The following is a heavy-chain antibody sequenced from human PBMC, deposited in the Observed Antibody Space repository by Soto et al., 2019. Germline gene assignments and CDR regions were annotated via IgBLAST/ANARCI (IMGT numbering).Heavy chain of an antibody. CDR3: ARGGSWYDF. Sequence: QIQLMQSGAVVRKPGASVRVSCKVSGYSFGLYYINWIRQAPGEGPEWMGWISPNSGATSYAKKYEGRVTIPRETSITTVFMELTRLTSDDTAVYFCARGGSWYDFWGHRTPVSVS. J-gene: IGHJ4*01. V-gene: IGHV1-2*02. CDR1: GYSFGLYY. CDR2: ISPNSGAT. D-gene: IGHD6-13*01.